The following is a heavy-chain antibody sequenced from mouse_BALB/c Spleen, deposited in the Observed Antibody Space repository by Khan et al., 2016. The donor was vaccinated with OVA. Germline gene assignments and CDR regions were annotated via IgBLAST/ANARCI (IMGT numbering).Heavy chain of an antibody. J-gene: IGHJ3*01. D-gene: IGHD1-1*01. CDR1: GFTFSTYG. CDR2: VSTGGHST. Sequence: EVELVESGGDVVKPGGSLKLSCAASGFTFSTYGMSWVRQTPDKRLEWVATVSTGGHSTYSPDTVKGRFTISRDNAKNTLYLQMSSLKSEDTAMFYCARLAYYYDSEGFAYWGQGTLVTVSA. CDR3: ARLAYYYDSEGFAY. V-gene: IGHV5-6*01.